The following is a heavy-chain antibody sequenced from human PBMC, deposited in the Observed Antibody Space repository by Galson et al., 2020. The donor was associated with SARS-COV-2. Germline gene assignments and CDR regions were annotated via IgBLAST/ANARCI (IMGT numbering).Heavy chain of an antibody. J-gene: IGHJ5*01. CDR2: IYHSGTT. Sequence: ASETLSLTCTVSGGSISRYYWSWIRQPPGKRLEWIGYIYHSGTTNYNSSLKGRVTISVDTSKNQFSLKLSSVTAADTAVYHCARGGDYVRNWFDSWGQGTLVTVSS. CDR3: ARGGDYVRNWFDS. CDR1: GGSISRYY. V-gene: IGHV4-59*01. D-gene: IGHD4-17*01.